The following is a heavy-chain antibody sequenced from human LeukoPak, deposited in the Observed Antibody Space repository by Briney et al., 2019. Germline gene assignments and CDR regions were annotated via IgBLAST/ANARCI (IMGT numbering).Heavy chain of an antibody. Sequence: PGGSLRLSCAASGFTFSSYSMNWVRQAPGKGLEWVSSISSSSSYIYYADSVKGRFTISRDNAKNLLYLQMNSLRAEDTAVYYCARDPRYCSSTSCYPEGWFDPWGQGTLVTVSS. CDR1: GFTFSSYS. V-gene: IGHV3-21*01. D-gene: IGHD2-2*01. J-gene: IGHJ5*02. CDR3: ARDPRYCSSTSCYPEGWFDP. CDR2: ISSSSSYI.